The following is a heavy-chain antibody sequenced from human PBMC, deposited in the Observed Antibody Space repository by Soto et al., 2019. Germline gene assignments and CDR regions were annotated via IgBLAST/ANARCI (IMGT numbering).Heavy chain of an antibody. Sequence: EVQLLESGGDLVQPGGSLRLSCAASGFTFTSHAMIWVRQAPGKGLEWVSVISDSGDTTLYADSVKGQFTVSRDNSKSTLYLQMNSLRVEDTAKYYCAARRYCVGGYCYCPDYWGQGTLVTVSS. D-gene: IGHD2-15*01. CDR2: ISDSGDTT. CDR3: AARRYCVGGYCYCPDY. V-gene: IGHV3-23*01. J-gene: IGHJ4*02. CDR1: GFTFTSHA.